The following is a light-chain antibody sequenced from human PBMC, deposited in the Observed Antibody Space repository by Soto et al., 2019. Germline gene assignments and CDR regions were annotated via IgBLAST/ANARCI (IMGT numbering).Light chain of an antibody. CDR1: SSDVGGNKY. CDR2: EVS. CDR3: NSYTSKSTGV. V-gene: IGLV2-14*01. Sequence: QSALTQPASESGSPGQSITISCTGTSSDVGGNKYVSWYQQHPGKAPKLITYEVSNRPSGVSNRFSGSKSGNTASLTISGLQAEDEADYYCNSYTSKSTGVFGTGTKVTVL. J-gene: IGLJ1*01.